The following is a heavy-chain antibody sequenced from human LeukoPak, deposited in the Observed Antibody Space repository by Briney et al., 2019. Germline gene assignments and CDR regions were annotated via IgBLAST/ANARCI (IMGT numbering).Heavy chain of an antibody. V-gene: IGHV3-23*01. CDR1: GFTFSSYA. J-gene: IGHJ5*02. Sequence: GGSLRLSCAASGFTFSSYAMSWVRQAPGKGLEWVSAISGSGGSTYYADSVKGRFTISRDNAKNSLYLQMNSLRAEDTAVYYCARDPIPAAIIGRNWFDPWGQGTLVTVSS. CDR2: ISGSGGST. D-gene: IGHD2-2*01. CDR3: ARDPIPAAIIGRNWFDP.